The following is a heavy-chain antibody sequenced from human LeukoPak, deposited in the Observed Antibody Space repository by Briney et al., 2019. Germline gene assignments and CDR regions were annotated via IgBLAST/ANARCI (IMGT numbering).Heavy chain of an antibody. V-gene: IGHV3-23*01. CDR1: GFTFSSYA. CDR2: ISGSGDNT. J-gene: IGHJ4*02. D-gene: IGHD3-22*01. Sequence: GSPRLSCAASGFTFSSYAMSWVRQAPGKGLEWVSGISGSGDNTYYADSVKGRFTISRDNSKNTLYVQVNSLGTEDTAAYYCAKGGYYDSSGSFYFDYWGQGTLVTVSS. CDR3: AKGGYYDSSGSFYFDY.